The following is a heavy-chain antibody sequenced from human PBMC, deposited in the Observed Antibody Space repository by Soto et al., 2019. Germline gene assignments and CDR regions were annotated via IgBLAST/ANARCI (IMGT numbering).Heavy chain of an antibody. Sequence: QLVESGGGLVQPGGSLRLSCAASGFTFRNYWMSWVRQAPGKGLEWVANIKGDGSERHYVDSVKGRFTISRDNAKNSLFLQMNSLRVEDTDVYYCARAGCTSASCDLYGMDVCGQGTTVTVSS. CDR3: ARAGCTSASCDLYGMDV. V-gene: IGHV3-7*03. CDR2: IKGDGSER. D-gene: IGHD2-2*01. CDR1: GFTFRNYW. J-gene: IGHJ6*02.